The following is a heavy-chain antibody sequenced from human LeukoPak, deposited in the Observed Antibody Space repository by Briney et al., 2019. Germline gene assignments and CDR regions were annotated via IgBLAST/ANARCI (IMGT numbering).Heavy chain of an antibody. CDR2: IWHDGNTQ. Sequence: GGSLRLSCETSGFTFSNYGMHWVRQAPGKGLEWVAVIWHDGNTQYYADSVKGRFTISRDNSRHTMYLQMNILRAEDTAVYYCARGGDKYSSSLQDSWGQGTLVTVSS. CDR3: ARGGDKYSSSLQDS. D-gene: IGHD6-6*01. CDR1: GFTFSNYG. J-gene: IGHJ1*01. V-gene: IGHV3-33*01.